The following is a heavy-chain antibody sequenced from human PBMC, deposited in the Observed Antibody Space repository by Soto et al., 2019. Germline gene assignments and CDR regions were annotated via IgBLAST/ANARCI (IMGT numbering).Heavy chain of an antibody. CDR1: GFRFGDYG. Sequence: PGGSLRLSCATSGFRFGDYGMSWFRQAPGKGLEWVGFISTEPHGAATQYAASVKGRFTITRDDSKRIVDLQMSSLKTEDTAIYYCSRKVTLSGVVLPTHWFDSWGQGALVTVSS. CDR3: SRKVTLSGVVLPTHWFDS. CDR2: ISTEPHGAAT. D-gene: IGHD3-3*01. V-gene: IGHV3-49*03. J-gene: IGHJ5*01.